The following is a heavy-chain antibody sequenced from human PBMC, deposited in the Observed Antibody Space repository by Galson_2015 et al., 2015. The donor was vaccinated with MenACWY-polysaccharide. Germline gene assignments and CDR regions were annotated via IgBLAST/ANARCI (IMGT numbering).Heavy chain of an antibody. CDR2: IQYDGSKI. Sequence: SLRLSCAASGSRFSNSGMHWVRQAPGKGLEWVAVIQYDGSKIVYADSVKGRFTISRDNSKNTLFLEMNSLGAEDTADYYCAREGSRIVFHAFDTWGQGTMVTVSS. CDR1: GSRFSNSG. V-gene: IGHV3-33*01. J-gene: IGHJ3*02. D-gene: IGHD6-13*01. CDR3: AREGSRIVFHAFDT.